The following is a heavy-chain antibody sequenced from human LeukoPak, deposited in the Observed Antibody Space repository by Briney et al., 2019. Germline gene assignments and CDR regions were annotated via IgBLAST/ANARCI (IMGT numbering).Heavy chain of an antibody. D-gene: IGHD3-9*01. Sequence: SETLSLSCTVSGGSISSSSYYWGWIRQPPGKGLEWIESIYYSGSTYYNPSLKSRVTISVDTSKNQFSLKLSSVTAADTAVYYCARPSYYDILTGYTKDYWGQGTLVTVSS. J-gene: IGHJ4*02. CDR1: GGSISSSSYY. CDR2: IYYSGST. V-gene: IGHV4-39*01. CDR3: ARPSYYDILTGYTKDY.